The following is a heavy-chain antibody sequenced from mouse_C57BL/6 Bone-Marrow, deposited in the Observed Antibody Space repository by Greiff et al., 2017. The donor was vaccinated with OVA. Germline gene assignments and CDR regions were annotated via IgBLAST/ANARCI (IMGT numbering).Heavy chain of an antibody. J-gene: IGHJ2*01. CDR1: GYTFTSYW. CDR3: ARRGYDGYFY. D-gene: IGHD2-3*01. V-gene: IGHV1-50*01. CDR2: IDPSDSYT. Sequence: QVQLKQPGAELVKPGASVKLSCKASGYTFTSYWMQWVKQRPGQGLEWIGEIDPSDSYTNYNQKFKGKATLTVETSSSTAYMQLSSLTSEDSAVYYCARRGYDGYFYWGQGTTLTVSS.